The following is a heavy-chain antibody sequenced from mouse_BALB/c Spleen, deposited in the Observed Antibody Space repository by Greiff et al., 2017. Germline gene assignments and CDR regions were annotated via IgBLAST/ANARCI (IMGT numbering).Heavy chain of an antibody. CDR2: IWAGGST. Sequence: VAPSQSLSITCTVSGFSLTSYGVHWVRQPPGKGLEWLGVIWAGGSTNYNSALMSRLSISKDNSKSQVFLKMNSLQTDDTAMYYCARDKVRGYWYFDVWGAGTTVTVSS. D-gene: IGHD2-14*01. V-gene: IGHV2-9*02. J-gene: IGHJ1*01. CDR1: GFSLTSYG. CDR3: ARDKVRGYWYFDV.